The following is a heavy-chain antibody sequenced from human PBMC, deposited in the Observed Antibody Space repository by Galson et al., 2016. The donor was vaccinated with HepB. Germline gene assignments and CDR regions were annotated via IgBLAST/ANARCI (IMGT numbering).Heavy chain of an antibody. CDR3: ARHSSYYGNFDY. V-gene: IGHV4-39*01. Sequence: WIRQPPGKGLEWIGSIYYSGSTYYDPSLKSRVTISVDTSKNQFSLNLSSVTAADTAVYYCARHSSYYGNFDYWGQGTLVTVSS. J-gene: IGHJ4*02. CDR2: IYYSGST. D-gene: IGHD2-15*01.